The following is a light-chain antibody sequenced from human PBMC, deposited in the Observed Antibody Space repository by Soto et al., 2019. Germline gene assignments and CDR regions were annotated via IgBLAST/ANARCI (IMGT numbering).Light chain of an antibody. CDR2: DAS. CDR3: QQRSNWPPIT. V-gene: IGKV3-11*01. Sequence: EIVLTQSPATLSLSPGERANLSCRASQSVSAYLAWYQQKPGQPPRLLIFDASNRATGIPARFSCSGSGTYFTLTMSSLEPEEFAVYYCQQRSNWPPITFGQGTRLEIK. CDR1: QSVSAY. J-gene: IGKJ5*01.